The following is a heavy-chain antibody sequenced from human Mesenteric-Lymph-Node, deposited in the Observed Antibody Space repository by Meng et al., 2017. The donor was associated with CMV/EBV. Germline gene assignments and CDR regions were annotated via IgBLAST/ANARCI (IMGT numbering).Heavy chain of an antibody. CDR3: ARGRWSIAARRGYYFDY. V-gene: IGHV4-34*01. J-gene: IGHJ4*02. CDR2: INHSGST. CDR1: GGSFSGYY. Sequence: SETLSLTCAVYGGSFSGYYWSWIRQPPGKGLEWIGEINHSGSTNYNPSLKSRVTISVDTSKNQFSLKLSSVTAADTAVYYCARGRWSIAARRGYYFDYWGQGTLVTVSS. D-gene: IGHD6-6*01.